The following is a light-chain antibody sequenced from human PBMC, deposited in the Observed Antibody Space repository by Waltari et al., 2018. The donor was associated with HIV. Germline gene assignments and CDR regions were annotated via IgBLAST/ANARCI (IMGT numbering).Light chain of an antibody. CDR2: AAS. CDR3: QQLESYTQIS. V-gene: IGKV1-9*01. J-gene: IGKJ4*01. Sequence: DIQLTQSPSILSASVGDRVTITCRTSQDISSYLAWYQQKPGKAPKLLIYAASTLQSGVPSRFSGSGSGTEFTLTISSLQPEDFATYYCQQLESYTQISFGGGTKVGIK. CDR1: QDISSY.